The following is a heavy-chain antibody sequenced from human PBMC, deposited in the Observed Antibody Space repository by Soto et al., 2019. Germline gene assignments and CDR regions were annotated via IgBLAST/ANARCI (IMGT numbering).Heavy chain of an antibody. CDR3: AVAVAGPTAIGY. Sequence: EVQLVESGGGLVQPGGSLRLSCAASGFTFSSYWMHWVRQAPGKGLVWVSRIKSDGSSTSYADSVKGRFTISRDNAQNTLYLQMNRMRAEDTAVYYCAVAVAGPTAIGYWGQGTLVTVSS. CDR1: GFTFSSYW. D-gene: IGHD6-19*01. J-gene: IGHJ4*02. V-gene: IGHV3-74*01. CDR2: IKSDGSST.